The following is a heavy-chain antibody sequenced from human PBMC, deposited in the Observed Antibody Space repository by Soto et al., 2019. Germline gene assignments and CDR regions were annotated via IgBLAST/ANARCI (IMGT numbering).Heavy chain of an antibody. CDR1: GRTFNINADF. J-gene: IGHJ4*02. V-gene: IGHV4-39*01. D-gene: IGHD1-26*01. CDR2: IDNGGNT. CDR3: VKRSLLMAPT. Sequence: SETLSLTCTVSGRTFNINADFWYLAWIRQPPGKGLEWIGSIDNGGNTHYNAPLKRRVIISADTSKNQFSLSLNSVSAADTAVYYCVKRSLLMAPTWGQGIQVTVSS.